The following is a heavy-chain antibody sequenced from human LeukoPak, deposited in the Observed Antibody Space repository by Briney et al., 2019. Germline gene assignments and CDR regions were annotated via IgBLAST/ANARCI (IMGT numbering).Heavy chain of an antibody. J-gene: IGHJ4*02. Sequence: GGSLRLSCAASGFTFSSYSMNWVRQAPGKGLEWVSYISSSSSTIYYADSVKGRFTISRDNAKNSLYLQMNSLRDEDTAVYYCAKEAITIFGVVNGYSDYWGQGTLVTVSS. V-gene: IGHV3-48*02. CDR3: AKEAITIFGVVNGYSDY. CDR2: ISSSSSTI. D-gene: IGHD3-3*01. CDR1: GFTFSSYS.